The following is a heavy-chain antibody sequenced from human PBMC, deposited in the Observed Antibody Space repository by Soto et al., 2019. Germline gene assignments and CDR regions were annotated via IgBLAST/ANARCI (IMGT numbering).Heavy chain of an antibody. CDR1: GYTFTSYG. CDR2: ISAYNGNT. Sequence: ASVKVSCKASGYTFTSYGISWVRQAPGQGLEWMGWISAYNGNTNYAQKLQGRVTMTTDTSTSTAYMELRSLRSDDTAVYYCARAFSPRVSSGYRSGDYWGQGTLVTVSS. CDR3: ARAFSPRVSSGYRSGDY. D-gene: IGHD3-22*01. J-gene: IGHJ4*02. V-gene: IGHV1-18*01.